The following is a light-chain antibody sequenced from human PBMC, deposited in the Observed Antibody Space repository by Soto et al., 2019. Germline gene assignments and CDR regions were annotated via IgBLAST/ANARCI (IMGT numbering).Light chain of an antibody. CDR2: DAS. J-gene: IGKJ1*01. CDR1: QSISSW. CDR3: QQYRT. V-gene: IGKV1-5*01. Sequence: DIQMTQSPSTLSASVGDRVTINCRASQSISSWLAWYQQKPGKAPKLLIYDASSLESGVPSRFSGSGSGTEFTLTISSLQPDDFATYYCQQYRTFGQGTKVEIK.